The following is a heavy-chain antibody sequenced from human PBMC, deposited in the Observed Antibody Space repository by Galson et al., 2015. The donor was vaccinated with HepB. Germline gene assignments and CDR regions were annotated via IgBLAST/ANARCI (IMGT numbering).Heavy chain of an antibody. J-gene: IGHJ4*02. V-gene: IGHV1-3*01. CDR2: INAGNGNT. Sequence: SVKVSCKASGYTFTSYAMHWVRQAPGQRLEWMGWINAGNGNTKYSQKFQGRVTITRDTSASTAYMELSSLRSEDTAVYYCARDRAVAGAIDYWGQGTLVTVSS. CDR1: GYTFTSYA. CDR3: ARDRAVAGAIDY. D-gene: IGHD6-19*01.